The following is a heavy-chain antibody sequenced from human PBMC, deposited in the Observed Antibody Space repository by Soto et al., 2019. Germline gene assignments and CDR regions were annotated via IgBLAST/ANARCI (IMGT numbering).Heavy chain of an antibody. Sequence: QVQLVESGGGVVQPGRSLRLSCAASGFTFSSYGMHWVRQAPGKGLEWVAVIWYDGSNKYYADSVKGRFTISRDNSKNTLYLQMNSLRAEDTAVSYCARALTYGSGSGDYWGQGTLVTVSS. CDR1: GFTFSSYG. V-gene: IGHV3-33*01. D-gene: IGHD3-10*01. J-gene: IGHJ4*02. CDR2: IWYDGSNK. CDR3: ARALTYGSGSGDY.